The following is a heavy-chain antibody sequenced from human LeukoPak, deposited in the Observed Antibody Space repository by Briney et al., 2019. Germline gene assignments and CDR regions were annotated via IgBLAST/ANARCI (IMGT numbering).Heavy chain of an antibody. V-gene: IGHV1-24*01. Sequence: RASVKVSCKVSGYTLTELSMHWVRQAPGKGLEWMGGFDPEDGETIYAQKFQGRVTMTEDTSTDTAYMELSSLRSEDTAVYYCATGKWELLGYYYYYMDVWGKGTTVTVSS. J-gene: IGHJ6*03. CDR3: ATGKWELLGYYYYYMDV. CDR2: FDPEDGET. D-gene: IGHD1-26*01. CDR1: GYTLTELS.